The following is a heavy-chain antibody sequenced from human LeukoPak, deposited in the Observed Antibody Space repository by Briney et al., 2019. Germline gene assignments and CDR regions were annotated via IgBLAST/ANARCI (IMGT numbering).Heavy chain of an antibody. V-gene: IGHV3-66*01. CDR2: LYSGGSI. CDR1: GFSVSTNY. J-gene: IGHJ1*01. Sequence: PGGSLRLSCAAAGFSVSTNYMSWVRQAPGKGLEWVSSLYSGGSIFYSDSVKGRFTIYKANSRNSLYLQMNSLRAKDTAVYFCARDLGAPQTGAQYFQNWGQGTLVTVSS. D-gene: IGHD1-1*01. CDR3: ARDLGAPQTGAQYFQN.